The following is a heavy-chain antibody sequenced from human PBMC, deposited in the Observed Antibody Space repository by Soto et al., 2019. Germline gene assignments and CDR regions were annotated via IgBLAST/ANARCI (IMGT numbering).Heavy chain of an antibody. D-gene: IGHD6-6*01. Sequence: GASVKVSCKASGGTFSSYAISWVRQAPGQGLEWMGGIIPIFGTANYAQKFQGRVTITADESTSTAYMELSSLRSEDTAVYYCARAGPYHSIAAPRPYDIYYYGMDVWGQGTTVTVSS. CDR1: GGTFSSYA. CDR3: ARAGPYHSIAAPRPYDIYYYGMDV. V-gene: IGHV1-69*13. J-gene: IGHJ6*02. CDR2: IIPIFGTA.